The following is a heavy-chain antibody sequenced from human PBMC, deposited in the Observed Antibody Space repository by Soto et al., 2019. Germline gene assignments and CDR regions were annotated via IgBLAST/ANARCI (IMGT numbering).Heavy chain of an antibody. V-gene: IGHV1-8*01. CDR1: GYTFTSYD. CDR3: ARDLSITGIDYYYYYGMDV. CDR2: MNPNSGNT. D-gene: IGHD1-20*01. J-gene: IGHJ6*02. Sequence: ASVKVSCKASGYTFTSYDINWVRQATGQGLEWMGWMNPNSGNTGYAQKFQGRVTMTRNTSISTAYMELSSLRSGDTAVYYCARDLSITGIDYYYYYGMDVWGQGTTVNVS.